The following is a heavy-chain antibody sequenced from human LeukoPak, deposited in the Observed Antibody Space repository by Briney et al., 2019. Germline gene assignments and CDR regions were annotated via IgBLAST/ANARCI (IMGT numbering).Heavy chain of an antibody. J-gene: IGHJ3*02. V-gene: IGHV3-23*01. CDR2: ISGSVSST. CDR3: AKGAIGVADAFDI. D-gene: IGHD2-15*01. Sequence: GGSLRLSCAASGFTFSFYAMSWVRQAPGKGLEWVSVISGSVSSTNYADSVKGRFTISRDNSKNTLYLQMNSLRAEDTAVYYCAKGAIGVADAFDIWGERTMVTVSS. CDR1: GFTFSFYA.